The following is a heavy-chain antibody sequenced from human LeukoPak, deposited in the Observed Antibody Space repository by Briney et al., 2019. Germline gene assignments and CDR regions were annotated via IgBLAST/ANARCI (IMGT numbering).Heavy chain of an antibody. Sequence: PGGSLRLSCAASGFTFSNAWMSWVRQAPGKGLEWVSIISGSGGSTYYADSVKGRFTISRDNSKNTLYLQMNSLRAEDTAVYYCAKGANYYGSGSYLDYWGQGTLVTVSS. CDR2: ISGSGGST. D-gene: IGHD3-10*01. CDR3: AKGANYYGSGSYLDY. V-gene: IGHV3-23*01. J-gene: IGHJ4*02. CDR1: GFTFSNAW.